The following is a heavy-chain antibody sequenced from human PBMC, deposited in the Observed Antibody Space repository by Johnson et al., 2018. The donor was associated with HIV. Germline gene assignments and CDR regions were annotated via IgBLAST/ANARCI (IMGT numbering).Heavy chain of an antibody. J-gene: IGHJ3*02. CDR1: GFTFDNYG. V-gene: IGHV3-66*01. CDR2: IDSGGTT. Sequence: VQLVESGGGVVRPGGSLRLSCAASGFTFDNYGMSWVRQAPGKGLEWVSLIDSGGTTNYEDSVKGRFTISRNDSKNTLYLQLNSLRAEDTAVYYCARGGTYDSGIIDAFEIWGQGTMVTVSS. CDR3: ARGGTYDSGIIDAFEI. D-gene: IGHD3-10*01.